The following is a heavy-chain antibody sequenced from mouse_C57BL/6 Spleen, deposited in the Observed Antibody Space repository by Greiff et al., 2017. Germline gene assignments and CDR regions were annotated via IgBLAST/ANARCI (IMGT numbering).Heavy chain of an antibody. J-gene: IGHJ2*01. CDR3: ARIHYGSSHFDY. CDR1: GYTFTDYY. D-gene: IGHD1-1*01. V-gene: IGHV1-19*01. CDR2: INPYNGGT. Sequence: VQLQQSGPVLVKPGASVKMSCKASGYTFTDYYMNWVKQSHGKSLEWIGVINPYNGGTSYNQKFKGKATLTVDKSSSTAYMELNSLTSEDSAVYYCARIHYGSSHFDYWGQGTTLTVSS.